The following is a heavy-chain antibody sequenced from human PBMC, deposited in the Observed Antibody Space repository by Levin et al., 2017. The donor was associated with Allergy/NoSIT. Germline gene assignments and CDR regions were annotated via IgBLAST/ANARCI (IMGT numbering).Heavy chain of an antibody. CDR2: IYPGDSDT. CDR1: GYSFTSYW. Sequence: KVSCKGSGYSFTSYWIGWVRQMPGKGLEWMGIIYPGDSDTRYSPSFQGQVTIPADKSISTAYLQWSSLKASDTAMYYCARVPKRYGSGSYYPIPSDFDYWGQGTLVTVSS. D-gene: IGHD3-10*01. V-gene: IGHV5-51*01. CDR3: ARVPKRYGSGSYYPIPSDFDY. J-gene: IGHJ4*02.